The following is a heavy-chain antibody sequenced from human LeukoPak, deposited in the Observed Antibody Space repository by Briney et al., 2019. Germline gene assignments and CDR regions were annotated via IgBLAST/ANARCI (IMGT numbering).Heavy chain of an antibody. V-gene: IGHV3-48*03. CDR2: ISTGTYI. D-gene: IGHD4-23*01. Sequence: GGSLRLSCVASGFTFSRFEMNWVRQAPGKGLEWISHISTGTYISYTDSVKGRFTISRDNAKNSLFLQMNSLRAEDTAVYYCTREQDREASATVVGDYWGQGTLVTVSS. CDR1: GFTFSRFE. J-gene: IGHJ4*02. CDR3: TREQDREASATVVGDY.